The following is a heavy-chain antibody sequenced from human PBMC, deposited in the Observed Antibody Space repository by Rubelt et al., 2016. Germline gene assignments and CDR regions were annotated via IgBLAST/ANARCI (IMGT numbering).Heavy chain of an antibody. V-gene: IGHV3-15*07. Sequence: WVGRIKSKTAGGATDYAAPVKDRFTMSRDDSKNTLYLQMNSLKNEDTAVYYCTTKTAMVSDYDYWGQGTLITVSS. D-gene: IGHD5-18*01. CDR3: TTKTAMVSDYDY. J-gene: IGHJ4*02. CDR2: IKSKTAGGAT.